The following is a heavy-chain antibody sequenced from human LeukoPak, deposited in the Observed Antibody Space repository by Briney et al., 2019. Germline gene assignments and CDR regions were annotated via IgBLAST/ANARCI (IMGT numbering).Heavy chain of an antibody. J-gene: IGHJ6*02. CDR2: ISAYNCNT. CDR1: GYTFTSYG. Sequence: ASVKVSCKASGYTFTSYGISWVRQAPGQGLEWMGWISAYNCNTNYAQKLQGRVTMTTDTSTSTAYMELRSLRSDDTAVYYCARAGYCNGGSCYWDYYYGMDVWGQGTTVTVSS. D-gene: IGHD2-15*01. V-gene: IGHV1-18*01. CDR3: ARAGYCNGGSCYWDYYYGMDV.